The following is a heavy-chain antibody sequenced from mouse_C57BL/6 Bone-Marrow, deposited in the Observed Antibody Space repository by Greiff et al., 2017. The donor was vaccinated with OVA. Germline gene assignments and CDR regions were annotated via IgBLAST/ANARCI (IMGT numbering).Heavy chain of an antibody. CDR2: ISSGGSYT. J-gene: IGHJ2*01. CDR1: GFTFSSYG. CDR3: ARHGDYGSFFDY. Sequence: VQLKESGGDLVKPGGSLKLSCAASGFTFSSYGMSWVRQTPDKRLEWVATISSGGSYTYYPDSVKGRFTISRDNAKNTLYRQMSSLKSEDTAMYYCARHGDYGSFFDYWGQGTTLTVSS. D-gene: IGHD1-1*01. V-gene: IGHV5-6*01.